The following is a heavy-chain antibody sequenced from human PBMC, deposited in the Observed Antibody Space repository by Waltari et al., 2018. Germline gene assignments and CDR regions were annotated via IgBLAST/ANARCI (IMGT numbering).Heavy chain of an antibody. CDR1: GFTFSSYW. V-gene: IGHV3-74*01. CDR2: INGYGTNT. D-gene: IGHD1-26*01. CDR3: TRGMTSSWELVY. Sequence: EVKLVESGGDLVQPGGSLRLSCAASGFTFSSYWMYWVRQAPGKGLVWVSRINGYGTNTNYADSVKGRFTVSRDNAKSTLYLQINSLRAEDTAVYYCTRGMTSSWELVYWGQGTLVTVSA. J-gene: IGHJ4*02.